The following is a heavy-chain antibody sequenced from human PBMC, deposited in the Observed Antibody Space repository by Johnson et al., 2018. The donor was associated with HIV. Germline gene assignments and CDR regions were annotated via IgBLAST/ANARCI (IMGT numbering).Heavy chain of an antibody. CDR3: ARGGKAGATARAFDI. V-gene: IGHV3-74*01. Sequence: VQLVESGGGLVQPGGSLRLSCAASGFTFSSYWMHWVRQAPGKGLVWVSRINSDGSSTSYADSVKGRFTISSDNAKNTLYLQMNSLRAEDTAVYYCARGGKAGATARAFDIWGQGTMVTVSS. CDR2: INSDGSST. D-gene: IGHD1-26*01. CDR1: GFTFSSYW. J-gene: IGHJ3*02.